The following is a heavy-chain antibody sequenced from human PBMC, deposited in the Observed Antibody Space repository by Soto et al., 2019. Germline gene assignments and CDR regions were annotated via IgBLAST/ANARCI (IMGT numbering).Heavy chain of an antibody. D-gene: IGHD2-21*02. CDR1: GFTVSSNY. CDR3: ARGGSGNGGYYNWFDP. Sequence: TGGSLRLSCAASGFTVSSNYMSWVRQAPGKGLEWVSVIYSGGSTYYADSVKGRFTISRHNSKNTLYLQMNSLRAEDTAVYYCARGGSGNGGYYNWFDPWGQGTLVTVSS. V-gene: IGHV3-53*04. J-gene: IGHJ5*02. CDR2: IYSGGST.